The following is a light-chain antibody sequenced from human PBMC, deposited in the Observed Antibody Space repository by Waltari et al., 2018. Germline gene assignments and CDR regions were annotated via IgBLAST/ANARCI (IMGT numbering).Light chain of an antibody. Sequence: QSVLTQPPSVSGAPGQRVTISCTGSSSNIGAGYDVHWYQQLPGTAPNLLIYGNSNRPSGVPDRFSGSKSGTSASLAITGLQAEDEADYYCQSYDSSLSGLEVVFGGGTKLTVL. J-gene: IGLJ2*01. CDR1: SSNIGAGYD. CDR2: GNS. CDR3: QSYDSSLSGLEVV. V-gene: IGLV1-40*01.